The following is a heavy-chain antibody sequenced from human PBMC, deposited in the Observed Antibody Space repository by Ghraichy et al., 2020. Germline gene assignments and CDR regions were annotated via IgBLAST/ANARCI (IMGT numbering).Heavy chain of an antibody. Sequence: SVKVSCKASGGTFSSYAISWVRQAPGQGLEWMGGIIPIFRKANYAQKFQGRVTITADESTSTAYMELSSLRSEDTAVYYCARDPQDYYDSSGGGYWGQGTLVTVSS. CDR2: IIPIFRKA. V-gene: IGHV1-69*13. CDR1: GGTFSSYA. D-gene: IGHD3-22*01. J-gene: IGHJ4*02. CDR3: ARDPQDYYDSSGGGY.